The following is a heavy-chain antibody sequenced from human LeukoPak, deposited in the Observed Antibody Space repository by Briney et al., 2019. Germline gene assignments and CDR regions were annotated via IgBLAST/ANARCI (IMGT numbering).Heavy chain of an antibody. J-gene: IGHJ4*02. Sequence: GGSLRLSCAASGFTFSSYAMSWVRQAPGKGLEWVSAISGSGGSTYYADSVKGRFTISRDNSKNTLYLQMNGLRAEDTAVYYCAKDLEGYYYGSGSLYWGQGTLVTVSS. D-gene: IGHD3-10*01. CDR1: GFTFSSYA. CDR2: ISGSGGST. V-gene: IGHV3-23*01. CDR3: AKDLEGYYYGSGSLY.